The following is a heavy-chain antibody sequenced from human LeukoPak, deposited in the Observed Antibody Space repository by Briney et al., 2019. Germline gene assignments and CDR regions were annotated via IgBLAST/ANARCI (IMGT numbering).Heavy chain of an antibody. J-gene: IGHJ4*02. CDR2: ISSSGSTK. V-gene: IGHV3-11*04. Sequence: GGSLRLSCAASGFTFNDYYMSWIRQAPGKGLEWVSYISSSGSTKYYADSVKGRFTISRDNSKNTLYLQMNSLRAEDTAVYYCAKGLGAESLKYYFDYWGQGTLVTVSS. D-gene: IGHD3-10*01. CDR3: AKGLGAESLKYYFDY. CDR1: GFTFNDYY.